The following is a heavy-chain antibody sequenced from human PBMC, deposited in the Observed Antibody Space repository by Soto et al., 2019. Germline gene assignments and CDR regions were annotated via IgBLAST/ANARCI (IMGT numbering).Heavy chain of an antibody. Sequence: QLQLQESGPGLVKPSETLSLTCTVSGGSISSSSYYWGWIRQPPGKGLEWIGSIYYSGSTYYNPSLKSRVTISVDTSKNQFSLKLSSVTAADTAVYYCARHLRWQWLAIYYFDYWGQGTLVTVSS. V-gene: IGHV4-39*01. CDR1: GGSISSSSYY. J-gene: IGHJ4*02. D-gene: IGHD6-19*01. CDR2: IYYSGST. CDR3: ARHLRWQWLAIYYFDY.